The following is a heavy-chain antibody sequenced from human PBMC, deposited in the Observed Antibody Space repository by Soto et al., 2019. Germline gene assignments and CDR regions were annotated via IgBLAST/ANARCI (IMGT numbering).Heavy chain of an antibody. V-gene: IGHV4-34*01. CDR1: GGSLSGYY. D-gene: IGHD3-3*02. Sequence: PSETLSLTCAVSGGSLSGYYWSWIRQPPGKGLEWIGEISHSGSTNENPSLKSRVTISADTSKNQFSLKLSSVTAADTAVYYCARGHLSIFARNWFDPWGQGTLVTVSS. CDR3: ARGHLSIFARNWFDP. CDR2: ISHSGST. J-gene: IGHJ5*02.